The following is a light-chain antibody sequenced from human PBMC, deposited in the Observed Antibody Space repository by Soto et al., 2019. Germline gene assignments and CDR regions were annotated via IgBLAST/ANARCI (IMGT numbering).Light chain of an antibody. V-gene: IGLV2-23*01. Sequence: QSVLTQPASVSGSPGQSLTISCTGSSTDVGNSKFVSWYQLHPGQAPKLMIYEGTKRPSGTSNRFSGSYSGNTASLTLSGLQTEDEADYYCCSHAGTYTLVFGGGTKVTVL. J-gene: IGLJ3*02. CDR2: EGT. CDR1: STDVGNSKF. CDR3: CSHAGTYTLV.